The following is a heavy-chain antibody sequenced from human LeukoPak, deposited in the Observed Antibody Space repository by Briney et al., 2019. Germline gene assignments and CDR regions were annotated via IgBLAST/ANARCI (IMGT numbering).Heavy chain of an antibody. J-gene: IGHJ3*01. V-gene: IGHV1-18*01. Sequence: ASVKVSCKASNNTLSNNGITWVRQAPGQGLEWMGWISGYNTYTTYAQKFQDRVTMTKDTSTNTAYIEMRSLRSDDTIIDCCARVRLVWGMETFDLWGQGTMVTVSS. CDR3: ARVRLVWGMETFDL. CDR2: ISGYNTYT. CDR1: NNTLSNNG. D-gene: IGHD7-27*01.